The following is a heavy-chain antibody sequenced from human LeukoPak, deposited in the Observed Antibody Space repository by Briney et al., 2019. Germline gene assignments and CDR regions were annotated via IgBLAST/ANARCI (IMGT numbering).Heavy chain of an antibody. D-gene: IGHD6-13*01. V-gene: IGHV4-34*01. Sequence: PSETLSLTCAVYGGSFSGYYWSWIRQPPGKGLEWIGEINHSGSTNYNPSLKSRVTISVDTSKNQFSLKLSSVTAADTAVYYCARGGPYSSSWRHYYYYYMDVWGKGTTVTVSS. CDR1: GGSFSGYY. CDR2: INHSGST. CDR3: ARGGPYSSSWRHYYYYYMDV. J-gene: IGHJ6*03.